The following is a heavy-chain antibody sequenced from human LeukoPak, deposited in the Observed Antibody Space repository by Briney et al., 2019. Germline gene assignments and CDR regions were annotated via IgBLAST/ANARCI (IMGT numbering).Heavy chain of an antibody. Sequence: GESLKISCKGSGYSFTSYWIGWVRRMPGKGLEWIGIVYPGDSDTRYSPSFQGQVTISADKSISTAYLQWSSLKASDTAMYYCARQISMVRGVIDFQHWGQGTLVTVSS. CDR1: GYSFTSYW. J-gene: IGHJ1*01. CDR2: VYPGDSDT. CDR3: ARQISMVRGVIDFQH. D-gene: IGHD3-10*01. V-gene: IGHV5-51*01.